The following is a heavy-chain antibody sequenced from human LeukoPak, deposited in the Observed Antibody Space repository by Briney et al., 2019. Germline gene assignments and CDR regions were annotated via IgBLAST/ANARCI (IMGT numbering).Heavy chain of an antibody. D-gene: IGHD4-23*01. J-gene: IGHJ5*02. Sequence: GGSLKLSCAVSGFTFSTYGMTWVRQAPGKGLEWVSVIYSGGSTYYADSVKGRFTISRDNSKNTLYLQMNSLRAEDTAVYYCARDAHDYGGNSVGFFDPWGQGTLVTVSS. CDR1: GFTFSTYG. CDR2: IYSGGST. V-gene: IGHV3-66*02. CDR3: ARDAHDYGGNSVGFFDP.